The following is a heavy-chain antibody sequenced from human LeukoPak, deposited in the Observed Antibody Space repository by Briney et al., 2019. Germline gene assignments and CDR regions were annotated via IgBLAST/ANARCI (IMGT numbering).Heavy chain of an antibody. V-gene: IGHV4-31*03. CDR2: IYYSGST. CDR3: ASAYVYGVYTGAWWLDY. J-gene: IGHJ4*02. D-gene: IGHD4-17*01. Sequence: SSETLSLTCTVSGDSISSGGYYWSWFRQHPGKGLEWIGYIYYSGSTYYTPSLKRRLLISVDTSKNQFSLKLSSVTAADAAVYYCASAYVYGVYTGAWWLDYWGQGTLVTVSS. CDR1: GDSISSGGYY.